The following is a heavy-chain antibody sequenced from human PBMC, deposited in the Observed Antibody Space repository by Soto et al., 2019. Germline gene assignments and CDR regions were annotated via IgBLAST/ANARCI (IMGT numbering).Heavy chain of an antibody. J-gene: IGHJ4*02. V-gene: IGHV2-5*02. CDR3: AHRRRYYDSSGYYYLDY. CDR2: IYWDDDK. CDR1: GFSLSTSGVG. D-gene: IGHD3-22*01. Sequence: QITLKESGPTLVKPTQTLTLTCTFSGFSLSTSGVGVGWIRQPPGKALEWLALIYWDDDKRYSPSLKSRLTITKDTSKNQVVLTMTNMDPMDTATYYCAHRRRYYDSSGYYYLDYWGQGTLVTVSS.